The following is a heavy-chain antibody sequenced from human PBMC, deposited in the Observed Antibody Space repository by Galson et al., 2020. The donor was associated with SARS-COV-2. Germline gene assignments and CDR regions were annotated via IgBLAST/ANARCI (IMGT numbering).Heavy chain of an antibody. D-gene: IGHD6-19*01. CDR2: IYWDDDK. Sequence: SGPTLVKPTQTLTLTCTFSGFSLSTSGVGVGWIRQPPGKALEWLALIYWDDDKRYSPSLKSRLTITKDTSKNQVVLTMTNMDPVDTATYYCALSASYSSGWYFCFDYWGQGTLVTVSS. V-gene: IGHV2-5*02. J-gene: IGHJ4*02. CDR3: ALSASYSSGWYFCFDY. CDR1: GFSLSTSGVG.